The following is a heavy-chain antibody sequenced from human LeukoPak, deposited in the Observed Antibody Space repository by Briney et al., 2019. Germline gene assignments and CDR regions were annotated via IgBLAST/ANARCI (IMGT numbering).Heavy chain of an antibody. CDR3: TMIIVVNDAFDI. CDR1: GYTFTGYY. V-gene: IGHV1-2*02. D-gene: IGHD3-22*01. J-gene: IGHJ3*02. CDR2: INPNSGGT. Sequence: GASVKVSCKASGYTFTGYYMHWVRQAPGQGLEWMGWINPNSGGTNYAQKFQGRVTVTRDTSISTAYMELSRLRSDDTAVYYCTMIIVVNDAFDIWGQGTMVTVSS.